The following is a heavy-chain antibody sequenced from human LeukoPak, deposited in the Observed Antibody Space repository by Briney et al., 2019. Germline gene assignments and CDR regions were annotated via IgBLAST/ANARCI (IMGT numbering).Heavy chain of an antibody. J-gene: IGHJ4*02. V-gene: IGHV3-74*01. D-gene: IGHD3-22*01. CDR2: INSDGSST. CDR1: GFTFSDYY. Sequence: GGSLRLSCAASGFTFSDYYMSWIRQAPGKGLVWVSRINSDGSSTSYADSVKGRFTISRDNAKNTLYLQMNSLRAEDTAVYYCARDIDDSSCFDYWGQGTLVTVSS. CDR3: ARDIDDSSCFDY.